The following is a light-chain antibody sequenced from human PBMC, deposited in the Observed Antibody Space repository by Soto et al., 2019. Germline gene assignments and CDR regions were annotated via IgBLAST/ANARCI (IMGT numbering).Light chain of an antibody. V-gene: IGKV3-20*01. CDR1: QSVSSSF. J-gene: IGKJ4*01. CDR3: RRYGSSPLT. Sequence: EIVLTQSPGTLSLSPGERATLSCRASQSVSSSFLAWYQQKPGQAPRLLIYGASSRATGIPDRFSGSGSGTYICLTISRRARPDVAVYYCRRYGSSPLTFGGGTKVEIK. CDR2: GAS.